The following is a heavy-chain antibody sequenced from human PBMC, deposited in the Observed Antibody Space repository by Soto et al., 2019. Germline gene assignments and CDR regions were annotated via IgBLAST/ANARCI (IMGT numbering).Heavy chain of an antibody. CDR1: GGSFSGYY. CDR2: INHSGST. D-gene: IGHD3-10*01. CDR3: PCRLPNMVRGVIIYFDP. Sequence: PSESLSLTCAVYGGSFSGYYWSWTRQPPGKGLEWTGEINHSGSTNYNPSLRSRVTISVDTSKNQFPLKLSSVPAAETAVYYCPCRLPNMVRGVIIYFDPWGPGPLVTVSS. J-gene: IGHJ5*02. V-gene: IGHV4-34*01.